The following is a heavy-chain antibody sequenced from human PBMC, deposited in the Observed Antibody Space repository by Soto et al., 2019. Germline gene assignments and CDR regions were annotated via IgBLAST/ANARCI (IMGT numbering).Heavy chain of an antibody. J-gene: IGHJ5*02. D-gene: IGHD4-4*01. V-gene: IGHV4-39*01. CDR3: ARVSLTTVTWFDT. Sequence: QLQLQESGPGLVKPSETLSLTCTVSGGSISSSSYYWGWIRQPPGKGLEWIGSIYYSGSTYYNPSLKSRVTISIDTSKNQFSLKLGSVTAADTAVYYGARVSLTTVTWFDTWGQGTLVAVSS. CDR1: GGSISSSSYY. CDR2: IYYSGST.